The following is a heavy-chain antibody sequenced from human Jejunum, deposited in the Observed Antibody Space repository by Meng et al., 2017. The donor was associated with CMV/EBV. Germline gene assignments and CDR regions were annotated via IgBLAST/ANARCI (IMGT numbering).Heavy chain of an antibody. Sequence: CAASGFTVSDDGMSWVRKAPGKGRAWVANINQDGSEKYFADSVKGRFTISRDNAKNSVDLQMNSLRPEDTAVYYCARYSTSNAFDLWGQGTMVTVSS. V-gene: IGHV3-7*01. CDR1: GFTVSDDG. J-gene: IGHJ3*01. CDR3: ARYSTSNAFDL. CDR2: INQDGSEK. D-gene: IGHD5-18*01.